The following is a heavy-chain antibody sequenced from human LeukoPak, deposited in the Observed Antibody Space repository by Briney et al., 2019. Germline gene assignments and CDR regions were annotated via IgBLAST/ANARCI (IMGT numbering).Heavy chain of an antibody. CDR1: GFTFVTYW. CDR2: INSDGSST. CDR3: ARSDGIAAAGPFDY. D-gene: IGHD6-13*01. V-gene: IGHV3-74*01. J-gene: IGHJ4*02. Sequence: GGSLRLSCAASGFTFVTYWMHWVRQAPGKGLVWVSRINSDGSSTSYADSVKGRFTISRDNAKNTLYLQMNSLRAEDTAVYYCARSDGIAAAGPFDYWGQGTLVTVSS.